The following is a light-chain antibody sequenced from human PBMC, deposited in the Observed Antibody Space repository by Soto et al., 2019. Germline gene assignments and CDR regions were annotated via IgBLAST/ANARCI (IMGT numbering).Light chain of an antibody. CDR1: SSDVGGYNY. J-gene: IGLJ2*01. CDR3: SSYAGYNNFVV. Sequence: QPVLTQPASVSGSPGQSITISCTGTSSDVGGYNYVSWYQQHPGKAPKLMIYEVNKRPSGVPDRFSGSKSGSTASLTVSGLQADDEADFYCSSYAGYNNFVVFGGGTKLTVL. CDR2: EVN. V-gene: IGLV2-8*01.